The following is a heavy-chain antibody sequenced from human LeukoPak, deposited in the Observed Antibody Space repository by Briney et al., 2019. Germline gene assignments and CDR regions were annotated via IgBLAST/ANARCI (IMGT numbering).Heavy chain of an antibody. Sequence: GESLRLSCAASGFTFSSYAMSWVRLALGKGLEWVSGISGSGGSTNYADSVKGRFTISRDNSKNTLYLQMNSLRAEDTAEYYCAKTNSAQYFDYWGQGTLVTVSS. CDR1: GFTFSSYA. CDR3: AKTNSAQYFDY. D-gene: IGHD4-11*01. J-gene: IGHJ4*02. CDR2: ISGSGGST. V-gene: IGHV3-23*01.